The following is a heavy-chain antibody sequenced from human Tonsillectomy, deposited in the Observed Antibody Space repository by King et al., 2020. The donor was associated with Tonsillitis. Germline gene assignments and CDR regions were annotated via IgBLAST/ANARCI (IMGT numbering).Heavy chain of an antibody. V-gene: IGHV3-30-3*01. J-gene: IGHJ4*02. CDR1: GFTFTSYV. D-gene: IGHD3-10*01. CDR2: ISYDGSNK. CDR3: ARGRRITMVRGVINY. Sequence: VQLVESGGGVVQPGRSLRLPCAASGFTFTSYVMHWVRQAPGKGLEWVAAISYDGSNKYYADSVKGRFTISRDNSKNTLYLQMNSLRAEDTAVYYCARGRRITMVRGVINYRGQGTLVTVSS.